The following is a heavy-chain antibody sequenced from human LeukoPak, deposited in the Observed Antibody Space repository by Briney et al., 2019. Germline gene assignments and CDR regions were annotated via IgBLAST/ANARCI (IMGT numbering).Heavy chain of an antibody. D-gene: IGHD2-15*01. J-gene: IGHJ4*02. CDR2: ISSSSGYI. CDR1: GFTFSSYS. V-gene: IGHV3-21*01. CDR3: ARDFELGYCSGGSCY. Sequence: PGGSLRLSCAASGFTFSSYSMNWVRQAPGKGLEWVSSISSSSGYIYYADSVKGRFTISRDNAKNSLYLQMNSLRAEDTAVYYCARDFELGYCSGGSCYWGQGTLVTVSS.